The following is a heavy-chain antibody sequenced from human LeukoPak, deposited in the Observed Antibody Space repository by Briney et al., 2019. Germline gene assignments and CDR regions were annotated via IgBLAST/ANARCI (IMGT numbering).Heavy chain of an antibody. CDR3: AANPYYYDSSGYLDY. J-gene: IGHJ4*02. CDR2: IVVGSGNT. Sequence: AVKVSCKASGFTFTSSAMQWVRQARGQRLEWIGWIVVGSGNTNYAQKFQERVTITRDMSTSTAYMELSSLRSEDTAVYYCAANPYYYDSSGYLDYWGQGTLVTVSS. V-gene: IGHV1-58*02. D-gene: IGHD3-22*01. CDR1: GFTFTSSA.